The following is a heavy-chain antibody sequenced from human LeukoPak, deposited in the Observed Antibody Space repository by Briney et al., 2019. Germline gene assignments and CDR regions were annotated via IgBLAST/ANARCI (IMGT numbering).Heavy chain of an antibody. D-gene: IGHD3-10*01. Sequence: ASETLSLTCTVSGGSISSYYWSWIRQPPGKGLEWIGYIYYSGSTNYNPSLKSRVTISVDRSKNQFSLKLSSVTAADTAVYYCARGRYTATHLDYWGQGTLVTVSS. V-gene: IGHV4-59*12. CDR3: ARGRYTATHLDY. J-gene: IGHJ4*02. CDR2: IYYSGST. CDR1: GGSISSYY.